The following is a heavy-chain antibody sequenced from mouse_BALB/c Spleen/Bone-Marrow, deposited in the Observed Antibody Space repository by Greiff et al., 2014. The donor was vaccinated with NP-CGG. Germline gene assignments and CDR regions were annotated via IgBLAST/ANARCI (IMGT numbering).Heavy chain of an antibody. CDR1: FNIKDTY. CDR2: IDPANGNT. CDR3: ASYCYGHYFDY. V-gene: IGHV14-3*02. D-gene: IGHD1-1*01. J-gene: IGHJ2*01. Sequence: FNIKDTYMHWVKQRPEQGLEWIGRIDPANGNTKYDPKFQGKATITADTSSNTAYLQLSSLTSEDTAVYYCASYCYGHYFDYWGQGTTLTVSS.